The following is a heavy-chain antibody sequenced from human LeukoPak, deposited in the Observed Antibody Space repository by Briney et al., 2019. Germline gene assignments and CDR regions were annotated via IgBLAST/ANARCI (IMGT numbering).Heavy chain of an antibody. V-gene: IGHV4-34*01. J-gene: IGHJ3*02. Sequence: SETLSLTCAVYGGSFSGYYWSWIRQPPGKGLEWIGEINHSGSTNYNPSLKSRVTISVDTSKNQFSLKLSSVTAADTAVYYCARGLSIAVAGTVPSAFDIWGQGTMVTVSS. CDR3: ARGLSIAVAGTVPSAFDI. CDR2: INHSGST. D-gene: IGHD6-19*01. CDR1: GGSFSGYY.